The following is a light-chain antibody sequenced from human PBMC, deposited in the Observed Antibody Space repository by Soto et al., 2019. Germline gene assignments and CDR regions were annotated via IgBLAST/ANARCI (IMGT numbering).Light chain of an antibody. J-gene: IGKJ2*01. CDR3: QHIYNTPYT. CDR1: QSISSY. Sequence: DIQMTQSPSSLSASVGDRVTITCRASQSISSYLNWSPQKPGKAPKLLIYASSSMQSGLPSRFSGSLSGTDFTLTIITLQPEDFAYYYCQHIYNTPYTFGQGTKLEIK. V-gene: IGKV1-39*01. CDR2: ASS.